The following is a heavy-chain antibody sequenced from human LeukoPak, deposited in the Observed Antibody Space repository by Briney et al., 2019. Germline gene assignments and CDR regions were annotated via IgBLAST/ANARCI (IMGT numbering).Heavy chain of an antibody. CDR1: GYTFTSYG. CDR2: ISACNGNT. CDR3: ARPITMIVVVTTSPDAFDI. D-gene: IGHD3-22*01. Sequence: ASVKVSCKASGYTFTSYGISWVRQAPGQGLEWMGRISACNGNTNYAQKLQGRVTMTTDTSTSTAYMELRSLRSDDTAVYYCARPITMIVVVTTSPDAFDIWGQGTMVTVSS. J-gene: IGHJ3*02. V-gene: IGHV1-18*01.